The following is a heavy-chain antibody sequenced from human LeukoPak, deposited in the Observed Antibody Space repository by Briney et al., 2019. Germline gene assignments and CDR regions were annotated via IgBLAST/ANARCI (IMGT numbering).Heavy chain of an antibody. CDR1: GYSISSGYY. J-gene: IGHJ6*03. CDR3: ARDLRAYDILTGYYNPSYYYYYMDV. V-gene: IGHV4-38-2*02. CDR2: IYHSGST. D-gene: IGHD3-9*01. Sequence: SETLSLTCTVSGYSISSGYYWGWIRQPPGKGLEWIGSIYHSGSTYYNPSLKSRVTISVDTSKNQFSLKLSSVTAADTAVYYCARDLRAYDILTGYYNPSYYYYYMDVWGKGTTVTISS.